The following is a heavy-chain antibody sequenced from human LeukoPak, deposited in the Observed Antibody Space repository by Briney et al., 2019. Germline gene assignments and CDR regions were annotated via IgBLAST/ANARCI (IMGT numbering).Heavy chain of an antibody. Sequence: ASVKVSCKASGYTFTSYGISWVRQAPGQGLEWMGRIIPILGIANYAQKFQGRVTITADKSTSTAYMELSSLRSEDTAVYYCAREIYFDWSSSYWGQGTLVTVSS. D-gene: IGHD3-9*01. CDR3: AREIYFDWSSSY. CDR1: GYTFTSYG. CDR2: IIPILGIA. J-gene: IGHJ4*02. V-gene: IGHV1-69*04.